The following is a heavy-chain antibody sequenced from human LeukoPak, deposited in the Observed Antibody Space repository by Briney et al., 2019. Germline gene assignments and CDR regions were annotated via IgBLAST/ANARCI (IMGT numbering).Heavy chain of an antibody. Sequence: PSETLSLTCTVSGXSISSYYWSWIRQPPGKGLEWIGYIYDSGTTNYNPSLKSRVTISVDTSKNQFSLTLSSVTAADTAVYYCASRRSGWYYFDYWGQGTLVTVSS. V-gene: IGHV4-59*08. CDR1: GXSISSYY. CDR3: ASRRSGWYYFDY. CDR2: IYDSGTT. J-gene: IGHJ4*02. D-gene: IGHD6-19*01.